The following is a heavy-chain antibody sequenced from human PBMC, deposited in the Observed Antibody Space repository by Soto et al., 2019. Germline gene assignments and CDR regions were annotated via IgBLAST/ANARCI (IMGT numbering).Heavy chain of an antibody. D-gene: IGHD2-15*01. J-gene: IGHJ5*02. CDR3: AKDWGYCSGYNNWFDP. CDR2: ISGSGGST. CDR1: GFTFSSYA. Sequence: GSLRLSCAASGFTFSSYAMSWVRQAPGKGLEWVSAISGSGGSTYYADSVKGRFTISRDNSKNTLYLQMNSLRAEDTAVYYCAKDWGYCSGYNNWFDPWGQGTLVTVSS. V-gene: IGHV3-23*01.